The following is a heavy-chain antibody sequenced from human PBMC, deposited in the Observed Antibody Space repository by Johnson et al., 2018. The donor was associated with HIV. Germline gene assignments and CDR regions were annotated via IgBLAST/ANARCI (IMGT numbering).Heavy chain of an antibody. J-gene: IGHJ3*02. CDR3: ARDLSRYIAVATFDAFDI. V-gene: IGHV3-30-3*01. CDR2: ISYDGSNK. CDR1: RFTFSSYA. Sequence: QVQLVESGGGVVQPGRSLRLSCVASRFTFSSYAMHWVRQAPGKGLEWVAVISYDGSNKYYADSVKGRFTISRDNSKNTLYLQMNSLRAEDTAVYYCARDLSRYIAVATFDAFDIWGQGTMVTVSS. D-gene: IGHD6-19*01.